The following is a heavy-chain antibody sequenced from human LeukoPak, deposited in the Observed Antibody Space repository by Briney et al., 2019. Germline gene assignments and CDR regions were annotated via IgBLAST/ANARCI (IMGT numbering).Heavy chain of an antibody. CDR1: GFTFSRHG. V-gene: IGHV3-30*18. J-gene: IGHJ4*02. Sequence: PGGSLRLSCAASGFTFSRHGIHWVRQAPGKGLEWVAVISYDGSNKYYADSVKGRFTISRDNSKNTLYLQMNSLRAEDTAVYYCAKVAAGSSSIIDYWGQGTLVTVSS. CDR3: AKVAAGSSSIIDY. CDR2: ISYDGSNK. D-gene: IGHD6-13*01.